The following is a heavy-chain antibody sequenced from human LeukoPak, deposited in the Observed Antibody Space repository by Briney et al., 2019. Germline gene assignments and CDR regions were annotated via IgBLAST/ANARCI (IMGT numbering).Heavy chain of an antibody. CDR3: ARDRYYYDSSGYYRLDY. Sequence: SETLSLTCTVSGGSISSYYWSWIRQPAGKGLEWIGRIYTSGSTNYNPSLKSRVTMSVDTSKNQFSLKLSSVTAADTAVYYCARDRYYYDSSGYYRLDYWGQGTLVTVSS. D-gene: IGHD3-22*01. CDR2: IYTSGST. J-gene: IGHJ4*02. CDR1: GGSISSYY. V-gene: IGHV4-4*07.